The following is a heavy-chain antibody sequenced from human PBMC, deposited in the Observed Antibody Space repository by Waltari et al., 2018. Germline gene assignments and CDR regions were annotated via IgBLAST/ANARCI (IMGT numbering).Heavy chain of an antibody. D-gene: IGHD2-2*01. J-gene: IGHJ5*02. CDR2: SYHSGST. CDR1: GGSISSSNW. V-gene: IGHV4-4*02. Sequence: QVQLQESGPGLVKPSGTLSLTCPFPGGSISSSNWWSWVRQPPRKGLGWIGESYHSGSTNYNPSLKSRVTISVDKSKNQFSLKLSSVTAADTAVYYCARAYCSSTSCYDNWFDPWGQGTLVTVSS. CDR3: ARAYCSSTSCYDNWFDP.